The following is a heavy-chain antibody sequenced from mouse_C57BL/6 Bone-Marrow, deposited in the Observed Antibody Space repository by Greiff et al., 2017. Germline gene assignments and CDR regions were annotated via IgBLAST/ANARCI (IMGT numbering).Heavy chain of an antibody. Sequence: EVQLQQSGAELVRPGASVKLSCTASGFNIKDDYIHWVKQRPEQGLEWIGWIDPEIGDTEYASKFQGQATITSDTSSNTAYLQLSSLTSEATAVSDYYAFEGACFDFWGQGTPLTGAS. D-gene: IGHD2-4*01. J-gene: IGHJ2*01. CDR1: GFNIKDDY. CDR2: IDPEIGDT. V-gene: IGHV14-4*01. CDR3: YAFEGACFDF.